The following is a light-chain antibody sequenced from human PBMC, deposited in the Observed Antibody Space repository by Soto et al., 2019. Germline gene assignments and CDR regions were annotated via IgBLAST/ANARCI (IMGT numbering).Light chain of an antibody. Sequence: DILMIQSPSTLSASVGDSFTIPCRASQTISSWLAWYQQKPGKAPKLLIYKASTLKSGVPSRFSGSGSGTEFTLTISSLQPDDFATYYCQQYNTYPCTFGQGTKVEIK. CDR2: KAS. CDR3: QQYNTYPCT. CDR1: QTISSW. V-gene: IGKV1-5*03. J-gene: IGKJ1*01.